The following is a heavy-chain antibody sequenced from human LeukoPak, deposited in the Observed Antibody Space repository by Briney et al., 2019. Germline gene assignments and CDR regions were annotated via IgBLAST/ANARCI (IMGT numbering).Heavy chain of an antibody. Sequence: PSQTLSLTCTVSGGSLSSGGYYWSWIRQHPGKGLEWIGYIYHSGSTYYNPSLKSRVTISVDRSKNQFSLKLSSVTAADTAVYYCARVRYGGNSVGYTDYWGQGTLVTVSS. J-gene: IGHJ4*02. CDR2: IYHSGST. CDR1: GGSLSSGGYY. V-gene: IGHV4-31*03. D-gene: IGHD4-23*01. CDR3: ARVRYGGNSVGYTDY.